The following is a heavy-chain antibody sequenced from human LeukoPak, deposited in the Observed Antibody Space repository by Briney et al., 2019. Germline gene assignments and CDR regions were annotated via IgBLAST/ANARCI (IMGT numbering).Heavy chain of an antibody. D-gene: IGHD3-9*01. CDR2: IYHSGST. V-gene: IGHV4-30-2*01. CDR1: GGSISSGGYS. Sequence: PSETLSLTCAVSGGSISSGGYSWSWIRQPPGKGLEWIGYIYHSGSTYYNPSLKSRVTISADRSKNQFSLKLSSVTAADTAVYYCARGGRYYDILTGSFGFDPWGQGTLVTVSS. J-gene: IGHJ5*02. CDR3: ARGGRYYDILTGSFGFDP.